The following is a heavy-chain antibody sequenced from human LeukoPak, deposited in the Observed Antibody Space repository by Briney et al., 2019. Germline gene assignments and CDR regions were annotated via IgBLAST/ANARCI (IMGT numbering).Heavy chain of an antibody. CDR3: ARDLSDYYGSGSYRPIDAFDI. CDR1: GGSFSGYY. V-gene: IGHV4-34*01. D-gene: IGHD3-10*01. CDR2: INHSGSP. Sequence: SETLSLTCAVYGGSFSGYYWSWIRRPPGKGLEWIGEINHSGSPNYNPSLKSRVTISIDTSKNQFSLKLSPVTAADTAVYYCARDLSDYYGSGSYRPIDAFDIWGQGTMVTVSS. J-gene: IGHJ3*02.